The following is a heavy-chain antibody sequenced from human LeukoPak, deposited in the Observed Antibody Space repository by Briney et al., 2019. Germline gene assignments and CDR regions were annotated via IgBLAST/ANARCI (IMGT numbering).Heavy chain of an antibody. CDR1: GFTFSSYV. Sequence: GGSLRLSCSASGFTFSSYVMHWVRQAPGKGLEYVSGISGDGASTYFADSVKRRFTISRDTSKNTLYAQMTSLRAEDTAVYYCVYQVQGVVEWGQGTLVTVSS. CDR3: VYQVQGVVE. CDR2: ISGDGAST. D-gene: IGHD2-15*01. J-gene: IGHJ4*02. V-gene: IGHV3-64*05.